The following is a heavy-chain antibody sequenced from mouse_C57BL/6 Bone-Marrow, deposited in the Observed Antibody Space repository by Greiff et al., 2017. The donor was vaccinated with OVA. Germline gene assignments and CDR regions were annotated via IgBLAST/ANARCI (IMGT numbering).Heavy chain of an antibody. Sequence: EVKLVESGPGLVKPSQSLSLTCSVTGYSITSGYYWNWIRQFPGNKLEWMGYISYDGSNNYNPSLKNRISITRDTSKNQFFLKLNSVTTEDTATYYCARDEYYGRWYFDVWGTGTTVTVSS. J-gene: IGHJ1*03. V-gene: IGHV3-6*01. CDR2: ISYDGSN. D-gene: IGHD1-1*01. CDR1: GYSITSGYY. CDR3: ARDEYYGRWYFDV.